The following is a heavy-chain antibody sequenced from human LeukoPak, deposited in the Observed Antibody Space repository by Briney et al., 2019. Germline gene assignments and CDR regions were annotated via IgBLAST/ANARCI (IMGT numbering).Heavy chain of an antibody. V-gene: IGHV3-7*03. Sequence: GGSLRLSFAASGFTFSNYWMSWVRQPPGKGLEWVANIKQDGSEEYYVDSVKGRFTISRDNAKNSLILQMNSLRAEDTAVYYCARDPAESCSSTRCYSGCFDPWGQGTLVSVSS. CDR2: IKQDGSEE. J-gene: IGHJ5*02. CDR1: GFTFSNYW. CDR3: ARDPAESCSSTRCYSGCFDP. D-gene: IGHD2-2*01.